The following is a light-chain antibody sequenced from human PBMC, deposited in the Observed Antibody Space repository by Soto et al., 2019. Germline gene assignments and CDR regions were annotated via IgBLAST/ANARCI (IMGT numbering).Light chain of an antibody. Sequence: EIVLTQSPATLSLSPGERATLSCRASQSVSSYLAWYQQKPGQAPRLLIYDASNRATGIPARFSGSGSGTDFTLTISSPEPEHLAVYYCQQRSNWPLTFGGGTKVDI. CDR3: QQRSNWPLT. CDR1: QSVSSY. CDR2: DAS. J-gene: IGKJ4*01. V-gene: IGKV3-11*01.